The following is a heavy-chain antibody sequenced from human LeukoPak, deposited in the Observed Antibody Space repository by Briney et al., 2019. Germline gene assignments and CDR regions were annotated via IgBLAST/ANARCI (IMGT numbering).Heavy chain of an antibody. D-gene: IGHD2-2*01. CDR3: ARSRYCSSTSCPLGC. CDR2: IIPIFGTA. J-gene: IGHJ4*02. Sequence: ASVKVSCKASGGTFSSYAISWVRQAPGQGLEWMGGIIPIFGTANCAQKFQGRVTITTDESTSTAYMELSSLRSEDTAVYYCARSRYCSSTSCPLGCWGQGTLVTVSS. V-gene: IGHV1-69*05. CDR1: GGTFSSYA.